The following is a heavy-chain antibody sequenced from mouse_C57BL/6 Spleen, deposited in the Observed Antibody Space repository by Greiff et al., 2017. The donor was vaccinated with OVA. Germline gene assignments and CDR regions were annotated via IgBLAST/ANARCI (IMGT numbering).Heavy chain of an antibody. Sequence: DVKLVESGGGLVKPGGSLKLSCAASGFTFSDYGMHWVRQAPETGLEWVAYISSGSSTIYYADTVKGRFTISRDNAKNTLFLQMTSLRSEDTAMYDCAKYGSSAWYFDVWGTGTTVTVSS. V-gene: IGHV5-17*01. CDR1: GFTFSDYG. CDR3: AKYGSSAWYFDV. CDR2: ISSGSSTI. J-gene: IGHJ1*03. D-gene: IGHD1-1*01.